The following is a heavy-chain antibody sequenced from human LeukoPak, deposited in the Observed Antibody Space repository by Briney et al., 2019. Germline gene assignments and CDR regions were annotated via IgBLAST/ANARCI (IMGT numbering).Heavy chain of an antibody. D-gene: IGHD4-17*01. CDR1: GFTFSSYG. CDR2: ISYDGSNK. J-gene: IGHJ4*02. V-gene: IGHV3-30*18. CDR3: AKIPQTTSVGYFDY. Sequence: PGGSLRLSCAASGFTFSSYGMHWVRQAPGKGLEWVAVISYDGSNKYYADSVKGRFTISRDNSKNTLYLQMSSLRAEDTAVYYCAKIPQTTSVGYFDYWGQGNLVTVSS.